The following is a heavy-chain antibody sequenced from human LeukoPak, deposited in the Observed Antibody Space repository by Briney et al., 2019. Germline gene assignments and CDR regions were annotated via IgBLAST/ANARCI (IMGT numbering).Heavy chain of an antibody. Sequence: SETLSLTCSVSGASISGYYWSWIRQTPGKGLEWIGYVYYTGSTNYNPSLQSRVTITVDTSNNQFSLNLRSVTAADTAVYYCARYMRDSGTYDFDYWGQGTLVTVSS. J-gene: IGHJ4*02. CDR1: GASISGYY. V-gene: IGHV4-59*13. D-gene: IGHD3-3*01. CDR2: VYYTGST. CDR3: ARYMRDSGTYDFDY.